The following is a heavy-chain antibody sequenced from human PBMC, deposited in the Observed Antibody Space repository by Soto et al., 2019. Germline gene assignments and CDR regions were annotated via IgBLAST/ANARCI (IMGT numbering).Heavy chain of an antibody. D-gene: IGHD1-26*01. V-gene: IGHV3-30-3*01. J-gene: IGHJ4*02. CDR2: ISYDGSNK. CDR1: GFTFSSYA. CDR3: ARGSVGAPGHYFDY. Sequence: PGGSLRLSCAASGFTFSSYAMHWVRQAPGKGLEWVAVISYDGSNKYYADSVKGRFTISRDNSKNTLYLQMNSLRAEDTAVYYCARGSVGAPGHYFDYWGQGTLVTVSS.